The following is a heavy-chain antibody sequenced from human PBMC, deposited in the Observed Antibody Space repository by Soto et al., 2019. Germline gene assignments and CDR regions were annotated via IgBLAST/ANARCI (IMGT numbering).Heavy chain of an antibody. Sequence: LKISCKGSGYSFTSYWISWVRQMPGKGLEWMGRIDPSDSYTNYSPSFQGHVTISADKSISTAYLQWSSLKASDTAMYYCASSSTAYSSSSDYWGQGTLVTVSS. CDR2: IDPSDSYT. J-gene: IGHJ4*02. V-gene: IGHV5-10-1*01. CDR1: GYSFTSYW. CDR3: ASSSTAYSSSSDY. D-gene: IGHD6-6*01.